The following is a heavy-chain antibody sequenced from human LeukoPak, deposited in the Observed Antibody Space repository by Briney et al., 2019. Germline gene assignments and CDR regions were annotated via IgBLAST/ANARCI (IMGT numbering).Heavy chain of an antibody. CDR2: FNINTRKP. V-gene: IGHV7-4-1*02. D-gene: IGHD6-19*01. CDR3: ARTSSGWSTWGEYYYYYMDV. Sequence: ASVKVCCKASGYTFTSYALTWVRQAPGQGLGWMGWFNINTRKPTYAQGFTGRVVFSLDTSVSRAYLQISSLKTEDTAVHYYARTSSGWSTWGEYYYYYMDVWGKGTTVTVSS. J-gene: IGHJ6*03. CDR1: GYTFTSYA.